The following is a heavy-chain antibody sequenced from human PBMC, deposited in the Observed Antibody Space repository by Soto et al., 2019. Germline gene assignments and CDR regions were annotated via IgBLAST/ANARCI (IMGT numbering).Heavy chain of an antibody. CDR3: ATAFQYDYIWGALADY. Sequence: GGSLRLSCAASGFTFSSYGMHWVRQAPGKGLEWVAVIWYDGSNKYYADSVKGRFTISRDNSKNTLYLQMNSLRAEDTAVYYCATAFQYDYIWGALADYWGQGTLVTVSS. CDR2: IWYDGSNK. D-gene: IGHD3-16*01. J-gene: IGHJ4*02. V-gene: IGHV3-33*01. CDR1: GFTFSSYG.